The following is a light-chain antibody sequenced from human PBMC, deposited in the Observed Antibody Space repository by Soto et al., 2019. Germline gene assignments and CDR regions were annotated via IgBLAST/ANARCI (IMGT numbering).Light chain of an antibody. CDR3: HQRSNWPPFT. Sequence: EIVLTPSPPSLSLSPGDRAHLSCRASQSISYFVAWEQQTPGQARRFLVSDASKRATDIPDRFMGRGSGTDFTLTINSLEPEYFAVYYCHQRSNWPPFTFGAGTKVDIK. V-gene: IGKV3-11*01. CDR2: DAS. CDR1: QSISYF. J-gene: IGKJ4*01.